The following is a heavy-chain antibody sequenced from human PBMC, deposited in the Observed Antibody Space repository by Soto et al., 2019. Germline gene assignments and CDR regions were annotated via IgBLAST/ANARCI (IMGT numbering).Heavy chain of an antibody. CDR1: GFTFSSYA. D-gene: IGHD3-22*01. CDR3: VNDVCCGYHGCYYYYDYMDD. J-gene: IGHJ6*03. V-gene: IGHV3-23*01. CDR2: ISGSGGST. Sequence: GGSLRLSCAASGFTFSSYAMSWVRQAPGKGLEWVSAISGSGGSTYYADSVKGRFTISRDNSKNTLYLQMNSLRAEDTAVYYCVNDVCCGYHGCYYYYDYMDDWGQGTTVTVSS.